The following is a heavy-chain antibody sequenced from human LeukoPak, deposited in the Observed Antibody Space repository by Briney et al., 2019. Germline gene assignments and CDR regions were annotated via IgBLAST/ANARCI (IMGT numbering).Heavy chain of an antibody. CDR3: ASFLCGGDCYVDY. Sequence: SETLSLTCTVSGGSISSYYWSWIRQPPGKGLEGIGYIYYSGSTNYNPSLKSRVTISVDTSKNQFSLTLSSVTAADTAVYYCASFLCGGDCYVDYWGQGTLVTVSS. J-gene: IGHJ4*02. CDR1: GGSISSYY. CDR2: IYYSGST. D-gene: IGHD2-21*02. V-gene: IGHV4-59*01.